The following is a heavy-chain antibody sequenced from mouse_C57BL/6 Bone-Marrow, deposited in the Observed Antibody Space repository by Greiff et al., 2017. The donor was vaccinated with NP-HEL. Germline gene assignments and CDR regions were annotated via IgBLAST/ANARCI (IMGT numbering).Heavy chain of an antibody. J-gene: IGHJ3*01. CDR2: IDPSDSYT. CDR3: ARSQWPLGFAY. Sequence: VKLQQPVAELVMPGASVKLSCKASGYTFTSYWMHWVKQRPGQGLEWIGEIDPSDSYTKYNPKFQGKSTLTVDKSSSTAYMQLSSLTSEDSAVYYCARSQWPLGFAYWGQGTLVTVSA. V-gene: IGHV1-69*01. CDR1: GYTFTSYW.